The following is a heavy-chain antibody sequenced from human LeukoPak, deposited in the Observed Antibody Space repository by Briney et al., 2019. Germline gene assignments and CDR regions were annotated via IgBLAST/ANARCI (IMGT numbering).Heavy chain of an antibody. V-gene: IGHV3-53*05. CDR3: AKDVPALFDY. D-gene: IGHD2-15*01. CDR2: IYSGGST. CDR1: GFSVSSNY. J-gene: IGHJ4*02. Sequence: GGSLRLSCAASGFSVSSNYMSWVRQAPGKGLEWVSVIYSGGSTYYADSVKGRFTISGDNSKNTLYLQMNSLRAEDTAVYYCAKDVPALFDYWGQGTLVTVSS.